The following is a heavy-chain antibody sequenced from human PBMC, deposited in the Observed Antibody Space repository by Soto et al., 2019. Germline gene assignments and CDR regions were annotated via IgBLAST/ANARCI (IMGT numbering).Heavy chain of an antibody. V-gene: IGHV3-7*05. CDR1: GFTFSSYW. J-gene: IGHJ6*02. Sequence: EVQLVESGGGLVQPGGSLRLSCAASGFTFSSYWMSWVRQAPGKGLEWVANIKQDGSEKYYVDSVKGRFTISRDNAKNSLYLQMNSLRAEDTAVYYCAHIAARPRGRPNYYYYYGMDVWGQGTTVTVSS. CDR2: IKQDGSEK. D-gene: IGHD6-6*01. CDR3: AHIAARPRGRPNYYYYYGMDV.